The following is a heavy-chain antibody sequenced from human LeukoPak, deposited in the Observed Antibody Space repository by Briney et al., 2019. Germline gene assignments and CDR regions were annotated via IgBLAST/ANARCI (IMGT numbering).Heavy chain of an antibody. J-gene: IGHJ4*02. CDR1: GGTFSSYA. V-gene: IGHV1-69*05. D-gene: IGHD3-22*01. CDR3: ARDSYDSSGNYLDY. CDR2: IIPIFGTA. Sequence: SVKVSCKASGGTFSSYAISWVRQAPGQGLEWMGGIIPIFGTANYAQKFQGRVTMTTDTSTSTSYMELRSLRFDDTAVYYCARDSYDSSGNYLDYWGQGTLVTVSS.